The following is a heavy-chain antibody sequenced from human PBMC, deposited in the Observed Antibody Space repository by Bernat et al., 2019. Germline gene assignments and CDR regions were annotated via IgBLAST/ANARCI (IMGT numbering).Heavy chain of an antibody. V-gene: IGHV3-23*01. J-gene: IGHJ6*02. CDR2: ISGGGDRT. Sequence: EVQLLESGGGLVQPGGSLRLSCAASGFTFSSYDMIWVRQAPGMGLEWVSGISGGGDRTYAAESVKGRFTISRDNSKNTLSLQMNSLRAEDTAVYYCAKILSQVDYYWYGADVWGQGTTVTVSS. D-gene: IGHD2-15*01. CDR3: AKILSQVDYYWYGADV. CDR1: GFTFSSYD.